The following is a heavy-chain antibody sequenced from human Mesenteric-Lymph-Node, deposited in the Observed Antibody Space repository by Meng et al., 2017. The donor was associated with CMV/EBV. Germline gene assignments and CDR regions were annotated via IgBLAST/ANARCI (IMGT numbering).Heavy chain of an antibody. CDR3: ARDLEWDLRGIHYYYGVDV. V-gene: IGHV3-48*04. CDR2: IHRSGYPI. CDR1: GFTFSSYW. D-gene: IGHD3-3*01. J-gene: IGHJ6*02. Sequence: GESLKISCAASGFTFSSYWMSWVRQAPGKGLEWIAYIHRSGYPIYYADSVKGRFSISRDNAKNSLYLEMNSLRAEDTAVYYCARDLEWDLRGIHYYYGVDVWGQGTTVTVSS.